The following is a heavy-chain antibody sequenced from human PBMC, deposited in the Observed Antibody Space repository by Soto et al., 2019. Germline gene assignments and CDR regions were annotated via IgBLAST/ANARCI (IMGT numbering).Heavy chain of an antibody. CDR2: IYDSETT. CDR1: GGSINSDDSY. D-gene: IGHD5-12*01. V-gene: IGHV4-30-4*01. CDR3: ARARQSEIVAMLASNGMDV. Sequence: QVQLQESGPGLVKPSQTLSLTCTVSGGSINSDDSYWSWLRQPPGMGLEWIGYIYDSETTYYNPSLKSRVTISVDTSKNQFSLKLHSVTAADTAVYYCARARQSEIVAMLASNGMDVWGQGTTVIVSS. J-gene: IGHJ6*02.